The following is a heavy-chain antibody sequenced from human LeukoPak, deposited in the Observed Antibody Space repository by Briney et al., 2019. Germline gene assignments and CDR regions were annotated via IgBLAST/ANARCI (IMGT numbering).Heavy chain of an antibody. V-gene: IGHV4-34*01. CDR1: SGSFSVHY. J-gene: IGHJ4*02. CDR3: ARGPVVHFDY. Sequence: SETLSLTCAVYSGSFSVHYWSWIRQPPGEGLEWIGEIHHTGSTNYNSSLKSRVTISIDTSKNQFSLKLSSVTAADTAVYYCARGPVVHFDYWGQGTLVTVSA. D-gene: IGHD2-15*01. CDR2: IHHTGST.